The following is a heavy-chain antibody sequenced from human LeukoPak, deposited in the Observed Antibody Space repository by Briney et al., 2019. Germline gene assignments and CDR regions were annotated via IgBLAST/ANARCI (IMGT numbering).Heavy chain of an antibody. CDR3: ATKRNGGDY. Sequence: RPSETLSLTCTVSGGSISSYYWSWIRQPPGKGLEWIGYIYYSGSTNYNPSLKSRVTISVDTSKNQFSLKLSSVTAADTAVYYCATKRNGGDYWGQGTLVTVSS. J-gene: IGHJ4*02. CDR2: IYYSGST. V-gene: IGHV4-59*12. D-gene: IGHD4-11*01. CDR1: GGSISSYY.